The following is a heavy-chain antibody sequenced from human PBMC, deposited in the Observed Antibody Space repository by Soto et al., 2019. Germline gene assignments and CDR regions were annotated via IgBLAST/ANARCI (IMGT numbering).Heavy chain of an antibody. CDR2: IYYSGST. D-gene: IGHD3-9*01. J-gene: IGHJ6*02. V-gene: IGHV4-59*01. Sequence: SETLSLTCTVSGGSISSYYWSWIRQPPGKGLEWIGYIYYSGSTNYNPSLKSRVTISVDTSKNQFSLKLSSVTAADTAVYYCARVVDILTGYYYYGMDVWGQGTTVTVSS. CDR1: GGSISSYY. CDR3: ARVVDILTGYYYYGMDV.